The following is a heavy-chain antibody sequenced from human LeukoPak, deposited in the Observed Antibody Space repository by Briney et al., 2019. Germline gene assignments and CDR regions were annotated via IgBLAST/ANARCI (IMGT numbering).Heavy chain of an antibody. CDR2: IIPILDTT. CDR3: AKTRRAITMVRGVTTYFYKYMEL. D-gene: IGHD3-10*01. V-gene: IGHV1-69*05. Sequence: SVKVSCKTSGDSFDSQAVSWVRQAPGQGLEWMGGIIPILDTTKYAQKFQGRVTMTKDESRRTVYMELSSLTSDDTAVYYCAKTRRAITMVRGVTTYFYKYMELWGNGTTVTVSS. J-gene: IGHJ6*03. CDR1: GDSFDSQA.